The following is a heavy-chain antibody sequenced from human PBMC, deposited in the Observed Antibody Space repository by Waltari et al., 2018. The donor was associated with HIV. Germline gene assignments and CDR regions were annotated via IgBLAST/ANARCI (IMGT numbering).Heavy chain of an antibody. CDR2: TYYRSRWYY. CDR3: TKGEYGSRVSLFDP. D-gene: IGHD4-17*01. Sequence: QIQLQQSGPGLVKPSQTLSLTCAISGDRVSSNSASWNWIRQSPSRGLEWLGRTYYRSRWYYDYAVSVKSRMTINADTSRNQFSLRLNSLTPEDTAMYYCTKGEYGSRVSLFDPWGQGTLVTVSS. CDR1: GDRVSSNSAS. J-gene: IGHJ5*02. V-gene: IGHV6-1*01.